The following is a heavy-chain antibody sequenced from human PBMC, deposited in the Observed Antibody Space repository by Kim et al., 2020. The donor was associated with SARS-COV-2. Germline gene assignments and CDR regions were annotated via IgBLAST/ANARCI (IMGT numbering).Heavy chain of an antibody. CDR1: GFTFSSYA. D-gene: IGHD3-3*01. J-gene: IGHJ5*02. CDR2: ISGSGGST. V-gene: IGHV3-23*01. Sequence: GGSLRLSCAASGFTFSSYAMSWVRQAPGKGLEWVSAISGSGGSTYYADSVKGRFTISRDNSKNTLYLQMNSLRAEDTAVYYCAKDKLEWPMGDWFDPWGQGTLVTVSS. CDR3: AKDKLEWPMGDWFDP.